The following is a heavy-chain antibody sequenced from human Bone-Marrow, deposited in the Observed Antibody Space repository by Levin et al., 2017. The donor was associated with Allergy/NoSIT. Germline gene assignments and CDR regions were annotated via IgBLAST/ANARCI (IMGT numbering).Heavy chain of an antibody. CDR3: ARDTRGIFDH. Sequence: PGGSLRLSCAASGFTFSTYWMSWVRQAPGKGLEWVANIKQDGSEKNYVDSVKGRFTISRDNAKNSLYLQMKSLRVEDTAVYYCARDTRGIFDHWGQGTLVTVSS. CDR2: IKQDGSEK. D-gene: IGHD1-26*01. J-gene: IGHJ4*02. CDR1: GFTFSTYW. V-gene: IGHV3-7*01.